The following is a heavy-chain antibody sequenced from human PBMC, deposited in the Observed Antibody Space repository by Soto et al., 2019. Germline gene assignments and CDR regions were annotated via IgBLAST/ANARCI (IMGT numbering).Heavy chain of an antibody. V-gene: IGHV1-18*04. CDR2: ISGSNGAT. D-gene: IGHD5-12*01. J-gene: IGHJ5*01. CDR3: ARDSKWLIINGNWFDS. Sequence: ASVKVSCKFSGYNFINYGMTWVRQAPGQGLEWMGWISGSNGATKYAQRFQARVTLTTDTSTNTAYMELRSLRLDDTAVYYCARDSKWLIINGNWFDSWGQGTVGTSPQ. CDR1: GYNFINYG.